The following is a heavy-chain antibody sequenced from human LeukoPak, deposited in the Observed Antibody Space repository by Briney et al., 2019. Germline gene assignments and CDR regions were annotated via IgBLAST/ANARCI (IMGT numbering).Heavy chain of an antibody. CDR2: INPKSGGT. D-gene: IGHD1-20*01. CDR1: GYTFTDYY. CDR3: AKGVRASSEYNYFDP. V-gene: IGHV1-2*07. J-gene: IGHJ5*02. Sequence: ASVKVSCKTSGYTFTDYYIHWVRQAPGQGLEWVAWINPKSGGTKYAHKFQGRVTTTRDTSISTVYMELSSLKSDDTAVYYCAKGVRASSEYNYFDPWGQGTLVTVSS.